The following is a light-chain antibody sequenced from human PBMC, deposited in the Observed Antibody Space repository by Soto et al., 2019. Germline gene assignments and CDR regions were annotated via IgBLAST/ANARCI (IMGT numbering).Light chain of an antibody. Sequence: DIQITQSPSCVSASAGDRVTITCLASQGISSWLAWYQQKPGRAPKLLIYAASRLQGGVPLRFSGSGSGTEFTLSISSLQPEDVATYYCQQLDSFPLTFGQGTRLEIK. J-gene: IGKJ5*01. CDR1: QGISSW. V-gene: IGKV1-12*01. CDR3: QQLDSFPLT. CDR2: AAS.